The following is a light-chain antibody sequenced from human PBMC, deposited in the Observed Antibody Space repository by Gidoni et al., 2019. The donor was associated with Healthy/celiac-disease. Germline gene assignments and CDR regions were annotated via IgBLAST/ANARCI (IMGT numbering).Light chain of an antibody. CDR2: WES. Sequence: DIVMTQSPDSLAVSLGERATINCKSSQSVLYSSNNKKYLAWYQQKPGQPPKLPIYWESTRESGVPDRFSGSGSGTDFTLTISSLQAEDVAVYYCQQYYSTPPITFGQGTRLEIK. J-gene: IGKJ5*01. CDR1: QSVLYSSNNKKY. CDR3: QQYYSTPPIT. V-gene: IGKV4-1*01.